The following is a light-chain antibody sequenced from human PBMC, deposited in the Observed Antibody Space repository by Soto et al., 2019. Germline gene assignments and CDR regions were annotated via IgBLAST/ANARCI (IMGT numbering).Light chain of an antibody. CDR3: MQALQAPLT. V-gene: IGKV2-28*01. J-gene: IGKJ1*01. CDR2: LAS. CDR1: QSLLHSNGYNY. Sequence: DIVMTQSPLSLPVTPGEPASISCRSSQSLLHSNGYNYLDWYLQKPGQSPQLLISLASNRASGVPDRFSGSGSGTDFTLKISRVEAEDVGVYHCMQALQAPLTFGQGTKV.